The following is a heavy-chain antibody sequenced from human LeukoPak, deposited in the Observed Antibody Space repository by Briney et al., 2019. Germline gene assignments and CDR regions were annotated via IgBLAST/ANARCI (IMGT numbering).Heavy chain of an antibody. CDR3: AKDPIVGATADI. J-gene: IGHJ3*02. CDR1: GFTFDDYA. CDR2: ISGSGGST. Sequence: GGSLRLSCAASGFTFDDYAMHWVRQAPGKGLEWVSAISGSGGSTYYADSVKGRFTISRDNSKNTLYLQMNSLRAEDTAVYYCAKDPIVGATADIWGQGTMVTVSS. D-gene: IGHD1-26*01. V-gene: IGHV3-23*01.